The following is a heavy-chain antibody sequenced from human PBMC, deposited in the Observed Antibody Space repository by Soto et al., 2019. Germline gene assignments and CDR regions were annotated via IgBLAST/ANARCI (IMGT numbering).Heavy chain of an antibody. CDR2: IYWDDYK. V-gene: IGHV2-5*02. J-gene: IGHJ4*02. CDR3: AHIPEAYGSGTAPDY. Sequence: SGPTMVNPTPTLTMTCTFSGFSLRTSGVGVGCIRQPPGKSLEWLALIYWDDYKRYSPSLKSRLTITKDTSKNQVVLTMTNMDPVDTATYYCAHIPEAYGSGTAPDYWGQGARVTVS. CDR1: GFSLRTSGVG. D-gene: IGHD3-10*01.